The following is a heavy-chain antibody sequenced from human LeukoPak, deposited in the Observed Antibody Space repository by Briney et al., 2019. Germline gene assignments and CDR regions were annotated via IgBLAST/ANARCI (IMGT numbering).Heavy chain of an antibody. Sequence: GGSLRLSCAASGFTFSSYGMHWVRQAPGKGLEWVAVISYDGSNKYYADSVKGRFTISRDNSKNTLYLQMNSLRAEDTAVYYCAKDGSDYWGQGTLVTVSS. CDR3: AKDGSDY. CDR2: ISYDGSNK. V-gene: IGHV3-30*18. CDR1: GFTFSSYG. D-gene: IGHD3-10*01. J-gene: IGHJ4*02.